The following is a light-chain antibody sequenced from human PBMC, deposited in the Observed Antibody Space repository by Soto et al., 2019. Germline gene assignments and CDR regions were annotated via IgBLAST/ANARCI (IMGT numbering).Light chain of an antibody. CDR2: DAY. J-gene: IGKJ4*01. CDR3: LQRSSWPLT. Sequence: EIVMTQSPAPLSMSPGQRVTLSCRASQTLGKSIAWYHQKPGQPPRLLIYDAYSRDTGIQARFSGSGSGIDFPLTISRLETEDFGIYYCLQRSSWPLTFGGGAKVEIK. CDR1: QTLGKS. V-gene: IGKV3-11*01.